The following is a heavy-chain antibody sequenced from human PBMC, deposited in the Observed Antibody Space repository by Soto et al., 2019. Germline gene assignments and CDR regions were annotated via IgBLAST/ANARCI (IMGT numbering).Heavy chain of an antibody. V-gene: IGHV1-69*01. CDR2: IITIFGTA. J-gene: IGHJ6*02. Sequence: QVQLVQSGAEVKKPGSSVKVSCKASGGTFSSYAISWVRQAPGQGLEWMGGIITIFGTANYAQKFQGRVTITADESTSTAYMELSSLSSEDTAVYYCARHYVTGTTATYYDYYGMDVWGQGTTVTVSS. D-gene: IGHD1-7*01. CDR1: GGTFSSYA. CDR3: ARHYVTGTTATYYDYYGMDV.